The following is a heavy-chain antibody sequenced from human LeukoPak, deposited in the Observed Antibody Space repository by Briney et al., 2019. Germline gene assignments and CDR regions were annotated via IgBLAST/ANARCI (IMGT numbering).Heavy chain of an antibody. J-gene: IGHJ4*02. CDR1: GFTFDDYA. Sequence: GSLRLSCAASGFTFDDYAMHWVRQPPGKGLEWVSLISGDGRSTYYADSVKGRFTISRDNSKNSLFLQIYSLRTEDTALYYCAKDIHDRGYADYWGQGTLVTVSS. CDR3: AKDIHDRGYADY. V-gene: IGHV3-43*02. D-gene: IGHD3-22*01. CDR2: ISGDGRST.